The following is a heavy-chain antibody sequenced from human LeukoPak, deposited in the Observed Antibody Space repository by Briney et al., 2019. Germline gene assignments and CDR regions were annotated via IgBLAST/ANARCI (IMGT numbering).Heavy chain of an antibody. CDR2: IKEDGSEK. Sequence: GGSLRLSCAASGFTFTTYWMSWVRQAPGKGLEWGANIKEDGSEKYYRDSVKGRFTNSKDNAKNSLYLQMNSLRAEDTAVYYCAKDHFSGYDSLWGQGTLATVSS. V-gene: IGHV3-7*01. CDR3: AKDHFSGYDSL. CDR1: GFTFTTYW. J-gene: IGHJ4*02. D-gene: IGHD5-12*01.